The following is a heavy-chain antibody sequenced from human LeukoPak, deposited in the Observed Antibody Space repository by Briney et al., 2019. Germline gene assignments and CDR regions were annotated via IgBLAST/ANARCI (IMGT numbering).Heavy chain of an antibody. CDR3: ARGSTYNWNLFDR. CDR2: IYYTGST. V-gene: IGHV4-59*02. Sequence: PSETLSLTCTVSLGAVRSYFWSWIRQPPWKGLEWIGCIYYTGSTNYSPSLKSRATISVDTSTNQFSLQLSSVTAADTALYYCARGSTYNWNLFDRWGQGTLVTVSS. J-gene: IGHJ4*02. CDR1: LGAVRSYF. D-gene: IGHD1-20*01.